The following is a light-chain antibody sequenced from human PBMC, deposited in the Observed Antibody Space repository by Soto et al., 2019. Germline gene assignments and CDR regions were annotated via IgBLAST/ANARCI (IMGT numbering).Light chain of an antibody. Sequence: QSALTQPPSASGSPGQSVTISCTGTSNDVGGYNHVSWYQQHPGKAPKVMIYEVRERPSGVPDRFSGSKSGNTASLTVSGXXXXXXXXXYCSSYAGGSNFEVVFGGGTKLTV. J-gene: IGLJ2*01. CDR2: EVR. CDR3: SSYAGGSNFEVV. CDR1: SNDVGGYNH. V-gene: IGLV2-8*01.